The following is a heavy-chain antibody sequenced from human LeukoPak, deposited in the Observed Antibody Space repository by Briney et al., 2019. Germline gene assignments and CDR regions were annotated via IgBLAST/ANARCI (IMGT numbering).Heavy chain of an antibody. D-gene: IGHD2-2*01. CDR2: INTNTGNP. V-gene: IGHV7-4-1*02. J-gene: IGHJ4*02. CDR3: ASAVPAAHWYYFDY. CDR1: GYTFTSYA. Sequence: ASVKVSCKASGYTFTSYAMNWVRQAPGQGLEWMGWINTNTGNPTYVQGFTGRFVFSLDTSVSTAYLQISSLKAEDTAVYYCASAVPAAHWYYFDYWGQGTLVTVSS.